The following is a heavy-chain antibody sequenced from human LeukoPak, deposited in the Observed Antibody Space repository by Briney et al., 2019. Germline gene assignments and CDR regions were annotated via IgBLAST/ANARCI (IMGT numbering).Heavy chain of an antibody. CDR3: ARVLAPYSSGWYSKIDY. CDR1: GYTFTGYY. J-gene: IGHJ4*02. Sequence: ASVKVSCKASGYTFTGYYMHWVRQAPGQGLEWMGWINPNSGGTNYAQKFQGRVTMTRDTSISTAYMELSGLRSDDTAVYYCARVLAPYSSGWYSKIDYWGQGTLVTVSS. D-gene: IGHD6-19*01. CDR2: INPNSGGT. V-gene: IGHV1-2*02.